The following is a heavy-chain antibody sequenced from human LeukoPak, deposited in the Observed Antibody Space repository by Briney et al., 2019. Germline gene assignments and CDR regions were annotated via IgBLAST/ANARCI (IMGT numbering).Heavy chain of an antibody. V-gene: IGHV4-30-4*01. CDR2: IYYSGST. CDR1: GGSISSGDYY. J-gene: IGHJ5*02. Sequence: PSQTLSLTCTVSGGSISSGDYYWSWIRQPPGKGLEWIGYIYYSGSTYYNPSLKSRVTISVDTSKNQFSLKLSSVTAADTAVYYCARDIAGTTWGWFDPWGQGTLVTVSS. D-gene: IGHD1-7*01. CDR3: ARDIAGTTWGWFDP.